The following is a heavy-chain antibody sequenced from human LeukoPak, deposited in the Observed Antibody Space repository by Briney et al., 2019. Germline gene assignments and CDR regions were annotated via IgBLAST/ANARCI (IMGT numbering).Heavy chain of an antibody. J-gene: IGHJ6*03. V-gene: IGHV4-59*01. D-gene: IGHD2-2*01. CDR3: ASTIRIISINCQYECSYYYYYTDV. CDR1: GGSISSYY. Sequence: SETLSLTCTVSGGSISSYYWSWIRQPPGKGLEWIGHIYYSGTTNYNPSLKSRVTISVDTSKNQFSLKLSSVTAADTAVYYCASTIRIISINCQYECSYYYYYTDVWGKGTTVTVSS. CDR2: IYYSGTT.